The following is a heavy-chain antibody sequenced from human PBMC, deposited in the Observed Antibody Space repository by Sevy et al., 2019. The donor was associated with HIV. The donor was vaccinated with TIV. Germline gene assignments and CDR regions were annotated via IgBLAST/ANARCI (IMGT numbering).Heavy chain of an antibody. V-gene: IGHV3-30-3*01. CDR1: GFTFTSYS. CDR3: ALERLSSNVAEYFQN. Sequence: GGSLRLSCAASGFTFTSYSMHWVRQAPGKGLEWVATISYDATNKHYADSVKGRFTIPRDNSRNSLFLQMNSLRSEDTAVYYCALERLSSNVAEYFQNWGQGTLVTVSS. J-gene: IGHJ1*01. D-gene: IGHD1-1*01. CDR2: ISYDATNK.